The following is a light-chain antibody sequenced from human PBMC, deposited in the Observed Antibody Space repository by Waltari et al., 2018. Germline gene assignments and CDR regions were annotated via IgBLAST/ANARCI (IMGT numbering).Light chain of an antibody. CDR3: GQGTHLPPT. CDR1: QSLVHSNGNTY. CDR2: EVS. Sequence: DVVMTQSPLSLPITPGQQASISCRSSQSLVHSNGNTYLSWYQQKPGQPPRRLIYEVSNQDSGVPDRFSGSGAGTDFTLKISRVEAEDVGVYYCGQGTHLPPTFGQGTKVEIK. J-gene: IGKJ1*01. V-gene: IGKV2-30*02.